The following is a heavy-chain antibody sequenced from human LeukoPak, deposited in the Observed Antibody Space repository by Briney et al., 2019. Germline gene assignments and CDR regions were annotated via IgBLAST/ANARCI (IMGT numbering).Heavy chain of an antibody. CDR2: ISSSTGNT. D-gene: IGHD2-2*01. CDR1: GYNFNTYG. V-gene: IGHV1-18*01. J-gene: IGHJ4*02. CDR3: VRLPLGYCSSTSCLD. Sequence: ASVKVSCKASGYNFNTYGISWVRQAPGQGLEWMGWISSSTGNTKYAQKLQDRVTMTTDASTSTAYLYLRNLRSDDTAVCYCVRLPLGYCSSTSCLDWGQGTLVTVSS.